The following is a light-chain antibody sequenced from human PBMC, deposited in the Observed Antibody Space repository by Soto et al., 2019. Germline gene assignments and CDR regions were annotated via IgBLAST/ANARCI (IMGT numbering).Light chain of an antibody. CDR2: RNS. J-gene: IGLJ3*02. CDR3: SSYTSSSTWV. V-gene: IGLV1-44*01. CDR1: SSNIERNT. Sequence: QSVLTQPPSASGTPGQRVTISCSGSSSNIERNTVNWYQKLPGTAPKLVIYRNSQRPSGVPDRFSGSKSGTSASLAISALQSEDEADYYCSSYTSSSTWVFGGGTKLTVL.